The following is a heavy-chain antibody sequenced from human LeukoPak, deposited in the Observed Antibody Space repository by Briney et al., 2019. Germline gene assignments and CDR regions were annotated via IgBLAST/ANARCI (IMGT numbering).Heavy chain of an antibody. CDR1: GFTFSSYG. D-gene: IGHD3-10*01. V-gene: IGHV3-33*01. CDR3: AREHITMVRGVKLIAADYYYYGMDV. CDR2: IWYDGSNK. J-gene: IGHJ6*02. Sequence: PGGSLRLSCAASGFTFSSYGMHWVRQAPGKGLEWVAVIWYDGSNKYYADSVKGRFTISRDNSKNTLYLQMNSLRAEDTAVYYCAREHITMVRGVKLIAADYYYYGMDVWGQGTTVTVSS.